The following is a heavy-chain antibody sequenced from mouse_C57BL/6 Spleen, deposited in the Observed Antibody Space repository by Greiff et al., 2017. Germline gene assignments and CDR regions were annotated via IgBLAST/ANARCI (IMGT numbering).Heavy chain of an antibody. V-gene: IGHV1-82*01. CDR1: GYAFSSSW. J-gene: IGHJ2*01. CDR2: IYPGDGDT. Sequence: VQLQQSGPELVKPGASVKISCKASGYAFSSSWMNWVKQRPGKGLEWIGRIYPGDGDTNYNGKFKGKATLTADKSSSTAYMQLSSLTSEDSAVYFCARGEVRYGNYFDYWGQGTTLTVSS. CDR3: ARGEVRYGNYFDY. D-gene: IGHD2-1*01.